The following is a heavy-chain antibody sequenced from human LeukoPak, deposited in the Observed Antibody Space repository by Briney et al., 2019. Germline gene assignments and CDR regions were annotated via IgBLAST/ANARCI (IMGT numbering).Heavy chain of an antibody. CDR3: AKAAEPHYYDSSGYVNY. J-gene: IGHJ4*01. V-gene: IGHV3-23*01. D-gene: IGHD3-22*01. Sequence: PGGSLRLSCAASGFTFNSYAMSWVRQAPGKGLEWASGISGSGGSTYYADSVKGRFTISRDNSKNTLYLQMNSLRAEDTAVYYCAKAAEPHYYDSSGYVNYWGQGTLVTVSS. CDR2: ISGSGGST. CDR1: GFTFNSYA.